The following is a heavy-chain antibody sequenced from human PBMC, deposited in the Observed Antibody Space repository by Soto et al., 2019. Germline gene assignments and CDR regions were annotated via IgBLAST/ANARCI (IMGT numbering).Heavy chain of an antibody. V-gene: IGHV4-34*01. Sequence: QVQLQQWGAGLLKPSETLSLTCAVYGGSVNSGNYYRSWIRQPPGKGLEWIGEMSHSGGTHFNPSLKSRVTISVDTSKNQFSLKMSSVTAADTALYYCVRVERGTATTVVDAFDIWGPGTLVTVSS. CDR1: GGSVNSGNYY. CDR3: VRVERGTATTVVDAFDI. D-gene: IGHD1-1*01. J-gene: IGHJ3*02. CDR2: MSHSGGT.